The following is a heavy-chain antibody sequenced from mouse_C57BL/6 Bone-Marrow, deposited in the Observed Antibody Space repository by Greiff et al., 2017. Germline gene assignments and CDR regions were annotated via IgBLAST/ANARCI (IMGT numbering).Heavy chain of an antibody. V-gene: IGHV1-64*01. CDR1: GYTFTSYW. D-gene: IGHD1-1*01. Sequence: QVQLQQPGAELVKPGASVKLSCKASGYTFTSYWMHWVKQRPGQGLEWIGMIHPNSGSTNYNEKFKSKATLTVDKSSSTAYMQLSSLTSEDSAVYYCARWYYGSSYGFAYWGQGTLVNVSA. CDR2: IHPNSGST. CDR3: ARWYYGSSYGFAY. J-gene: IGHJ3*01.